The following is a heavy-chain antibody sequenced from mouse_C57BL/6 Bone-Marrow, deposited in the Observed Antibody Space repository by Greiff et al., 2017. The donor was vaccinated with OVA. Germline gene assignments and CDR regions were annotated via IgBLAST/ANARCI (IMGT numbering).Heavy chain of an antibody. V-gene: IGHV1-50*01. Sequence: VKLVESGAELVKPGASVKLSCKASGYTFTSYWMQWVKQRPGQGLEWIGEIDPSDSYTNYNQKFKGKATLTVDTSSSTAYMQLSSLTSEDSAVYYCARGDYSNYAMDYWGQGTSVTVSS. CDR3: ARGDYSNYAMDY. CDR1: GYTFTSYW. J-gene: IGHJ4*01. CDR2: IDPSDSYT. D-gene: IGHD1-1*01.